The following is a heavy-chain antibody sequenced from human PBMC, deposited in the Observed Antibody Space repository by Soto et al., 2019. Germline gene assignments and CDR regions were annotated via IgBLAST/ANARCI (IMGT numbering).Heavy chain of an antibody. CDR3: ARDDEYSSSWYGNWFDP. V-gene: IGHV1-3*01. D-gene: IGHD6-13*01. CDR1: WYAFTSYA. CDR2: INAGNGNT. Sequence: GASVKFPCKASWYAFTSYAMHLVRPAPGQRLEWMGWINAGNGNTKYSQKFQGRVTITRDTSASTAYMELSSLRSEDTAVYYCARDDEYSSSWYGNWFDPWGQGTLVTVSS. J-gene: IGHJ5*02.